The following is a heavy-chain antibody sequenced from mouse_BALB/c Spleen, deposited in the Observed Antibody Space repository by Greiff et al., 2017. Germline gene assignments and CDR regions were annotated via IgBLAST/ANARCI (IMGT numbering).Heavy chain of an antibody. CDR2: IYPGDGDT. Sequence: VQLQQSGAELVRPGSSVKISCKASGYAFSSYWMNWVKQRPGQGLEWIGQIYPGDGDTNYNGKFKGKATLTADKSSSTAYMQLSSLTSEDSAVYYCARFSDYYGSPSWFAYWGQGTLVTVSA. CDR3: ARFSDYYGSPSWFAY. CDR1: GYAFSSYW. V-gene: IGHV1-80*01. J-gene: IGHJ3*01. D-gene: IGHD1-1*01.